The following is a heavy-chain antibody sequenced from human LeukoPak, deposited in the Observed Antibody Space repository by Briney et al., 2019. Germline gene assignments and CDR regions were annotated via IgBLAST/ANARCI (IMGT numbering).Heavy chain of an antibody. CDR3: ARGKLRGGYGTDY. D-gene: IGHD5-24*01. J-gene: IGHJ4*02. V-gene: IGHV4-30-4*01. CDR2: IYYSGST. Sequence: PSETLSLTCTVSGGSISSGDYYWSWIRQPPGKGLEWIGYIYYSGSTYYNPSLKSRVTISVDTSKNQFSLELSSVTAADTAVYYCARGKLRGGYGTDYWGQGTLVAVSS. CDR1: GGSISSGDYY.